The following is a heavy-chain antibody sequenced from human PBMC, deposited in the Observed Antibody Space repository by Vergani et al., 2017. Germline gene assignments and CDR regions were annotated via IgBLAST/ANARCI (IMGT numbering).Heavy chain of an antibody. D-gene: IGHD2-8*01. J-gene: IGHJ4*02. CDR2: MNPISGNT. Sequence: QVQLVQSGAEVKKPGSSVKVSCKASGATFRSNTTSWVRQATGQGLEWMGWMNPISGNTGYAQNLQGRLTITRDTSVNTAYMELSSLTSEDMAVYYCVRARRTCTYDHCPRYYYDLWGQGTLVTVSS. V-gene: IGHV1-8*03. CDR3: VRARRTCTYDHCPRYYYDL. CDR1: GATFRSNT.